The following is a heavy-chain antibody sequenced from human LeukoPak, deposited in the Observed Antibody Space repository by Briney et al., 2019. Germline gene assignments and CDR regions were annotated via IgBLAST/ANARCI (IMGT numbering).Heavy chain of an antibody. CDR3: ARGLSTGWNFSNYYYYYMDV. D-gene: IGHD1-7*01. CDR1: GFTFSSYT. CDR2: ISSSSSYI. J-gene: IGHJ6*03. Sequence: GGSLRLSCAASGFTFSSYTMNWVRQAPGKGLEWVSSISSSSSYIYYADSVKGRFTISRDNAKNSLYLQMNSLRVEDTALYYCARGLSTGWNFSNYYYYYMDVWGKGTTATVSS. V-gene: IGHV3-21*01.